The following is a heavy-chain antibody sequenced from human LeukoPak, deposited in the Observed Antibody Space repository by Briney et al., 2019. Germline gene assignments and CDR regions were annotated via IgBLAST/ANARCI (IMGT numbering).Heavy chain of an antibody. J-gene: IGHJ4*02. V-gene: IGHV4-59*01. CDR2: IYYSGST. D-gene: IGHD3-10*01. CDR1: GGSISSYY. CDR3: ARADYYGSGYYFDY. Sequence: SETLSLTCTVSGGSISSYYWSWIRQPPGKGLEWNGYIYYSGSTNYNPSLKSRVTISVDTSKNQFSLKLSSVTAADTAVYYCARADYYGSGYYFDYWGQGTLVTVSS.